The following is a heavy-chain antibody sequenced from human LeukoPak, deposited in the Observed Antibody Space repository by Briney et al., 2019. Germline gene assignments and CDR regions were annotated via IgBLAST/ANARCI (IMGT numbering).Heavy chain of an antibody. V-gene: IGHV4-31*02. Sequence: SETLSLTWTVSGGSINSGGYYWSWIRQHPGKGLEWIGYIYYSGSTYYNPSLKSRVTISLDTSKNQFSLKLSSVTAADTAVYYCARNDRTGTTGGNWFDPWGQGTLVTVSS. CDR3: ARNDRTGTTGGNWFDP. CDR1: GGSINSGGYY. D-gene: IGHD1-7*01. J-gene: IGHJ5*02. CDR2: IYYSGST.